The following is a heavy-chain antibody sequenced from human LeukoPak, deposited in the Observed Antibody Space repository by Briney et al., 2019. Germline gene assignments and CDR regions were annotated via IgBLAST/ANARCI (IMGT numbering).Heavy chain of an antibody. CDR2: VRNDGNNK. J-gene: IGHJ4*02. CDR1: GFTFSSYG. D-gene: IGHD6-19*01. CDR3: AKDPGRDGWSYFDY. Sequence: GGSLRLSCVASGFTFSSYGMHWVRQVPGKGLEWVAFVRNDGNNKYYVDSVKGRFTISRDNSKNTLYLQMNSLRVEDTAVYYCAKDPGRDGWSYFDYWGQGTLVTVSS. V-gene: IGHV3-30*02.